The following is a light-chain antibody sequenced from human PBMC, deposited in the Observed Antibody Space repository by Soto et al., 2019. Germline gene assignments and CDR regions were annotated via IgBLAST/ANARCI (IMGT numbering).Light chain of an antibody. CDR1: QSVSSSY. Sequence: EIVLTQSPGTLSWSPGERATLSCRASQSVSSSYLAWYQQKPGQAPRLLIYGASSRAIGIPDKFSGSGSGTDFTLTISRLEPEDFAVYYCQQYGSSPFTFGPGTKVDIK. J-gene: IGKJ3*01. V-gene: IGKV3-20*01. CDR2: GAS. CDR3: QQYGSSPFT.